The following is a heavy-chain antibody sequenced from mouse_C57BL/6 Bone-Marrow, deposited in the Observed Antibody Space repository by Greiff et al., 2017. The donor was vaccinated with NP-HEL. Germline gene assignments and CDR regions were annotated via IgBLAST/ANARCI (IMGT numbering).Heavy chain of an antibody. D-gene: IGHD2-3*01. Sequence: EVQLQESGAELVRPGASVKLSCTASGFNIKDYYMHWVKQRPEQGLEWIGWIDPEDGDTEYAPKFQGKATMTADPSSNTAYLQLSSLTSEDTAVYYCTTATLRWLLRETYWGQGTLVTVSA. CDR1: GFNIKDYY. CDR3: TTATLRWLLRETY. J-gene: IGHJ3*01. CDR2: IDPEDGDT. V-gene: IGHV14-1*01.